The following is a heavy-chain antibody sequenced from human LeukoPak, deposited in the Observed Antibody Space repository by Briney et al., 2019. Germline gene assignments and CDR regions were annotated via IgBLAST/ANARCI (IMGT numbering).Heavy chain of an antibody. CDR2: ISYDGSNK. CDR1: GFTFSSYG. Sequence: GGSLRLSCAASGFTFSSYGMHWVRQAPGKGLEWVAVISYDGSNKYYADSVKGRFTISRDNSKNTLYLQMNSLRAEDTAVYYCAKDSPIRYDSSGYYHTLDYWGQGTLVTVSS. V-gene: IGHV3-30*18. D-gene: IGHD3-22*01. J-gene: IGHJ4*02. CDR3: AKDSPIRYDSSGYYHTLDY.